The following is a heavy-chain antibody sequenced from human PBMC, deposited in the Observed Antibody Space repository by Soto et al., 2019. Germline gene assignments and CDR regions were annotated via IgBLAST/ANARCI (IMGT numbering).Heavy chain of an antibody. CDR2: INPSGGST. Sequence: ASVKVSCTASGYTFTSYYMHWVRQAPGQGLEWMGIINPSGGSTNYAQKFQGRVTMTRDTSTSTVYMELSSLRSEDTAVYYCARDGVPTVGLEYYYYYYMDVWGKGTTVTVSS. CDR3: ARDGVPTVGLEYYYYYYMDV. V-gene: IGHV1-46*03. CDR1: GYTFTSYY. D-gene: IGHD4-17*01. J-gene: IGHJ6*03.